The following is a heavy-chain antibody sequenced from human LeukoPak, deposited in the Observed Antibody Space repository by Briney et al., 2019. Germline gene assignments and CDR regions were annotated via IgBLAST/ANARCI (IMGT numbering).Heavy chain of an antibody. CDR3: ARGGRIFTVTTFMDY. CDR1: GFTFSSYW. Sequence: GSLRLSCAASGFTFSSYWMSWVRQAPGKGLEWIGEINHSGSTNYNPSLKSRVTISVDTSKNQFSLKLSSVTAANTAVYYCARGGRIFTVTTFMDYWGQGTLVTVSS. J-gene: IGHJ4*02. D-gene: IGHD4-17*01. CDR2: INHSGST. V-gene: IGHV4-34*01.